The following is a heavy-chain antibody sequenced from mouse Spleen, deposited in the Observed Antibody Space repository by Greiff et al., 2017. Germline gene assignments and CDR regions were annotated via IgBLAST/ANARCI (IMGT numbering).Heavy chain of an antibody. CDR3: ARHEGANWDAWFAY. CDR1: GFTFSDYG. D-gene: IGHD4-1*01. V-gene: IGHV5-15*01. J-gene: IGHJ3*01. Sequence: EVKLVESGGGLVKPGGSLKLSCAASGFTFSDYGMAWVRQAPGKGPEWVAFISNLAYSIYYADTVTGRFTISRENAKNTLYLEMSSLRSEDTAMYYCARHEGANWDAWFAYWGQGTLVTVSA. CDR2: ISNLAYSI.